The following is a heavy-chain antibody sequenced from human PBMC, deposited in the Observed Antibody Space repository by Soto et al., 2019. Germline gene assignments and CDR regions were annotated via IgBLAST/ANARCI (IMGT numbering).Heavy chain of an antibody. J-gene: IGHJ4*02. CDR3: ARDPNDYVWGSYRTYYFDY. CDR1: GXTFSSYS. D-gene: IGHD3-16*02. CDR2: ISYDGSNK. V-gene: IGHV3-30-3*01. Sequence: HPXGSLRPSCAASGXTFSSYSMHWVRQAPGKGLELVAVISYDGSNKYYADSVNGRFTISRDNSKNTLYLQMNSLRAEDTAVYYCARDPNDYVWGSYRTYYFDYWGQGTLVTVS.